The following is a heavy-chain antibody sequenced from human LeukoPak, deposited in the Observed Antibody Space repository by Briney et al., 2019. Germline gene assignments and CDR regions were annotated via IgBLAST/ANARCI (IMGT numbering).Heavy chain of an antibody. J-gene: IGHJ4*02. V-gene: IGHV3-7*01. D-gene: IGHD3-3*01. CDR2: IKQEGSEK. CDR1: GFSFRSYW. Sequence: GGSLRLSCAASGFSFRSYWMSWVRQAPGKGLEWVAKIKQEGSEKYYADSVKGRFTISRDNGKYSVYLQMNSLRVEDTAVYYCASLRERSYYARGFDYWGQGTLVTVSS. CDR3: ASLRERSYYARGFDY.